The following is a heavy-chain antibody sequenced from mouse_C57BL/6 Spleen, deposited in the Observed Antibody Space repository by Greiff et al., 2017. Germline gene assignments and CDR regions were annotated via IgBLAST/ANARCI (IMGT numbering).Heavy chain of an antibody. J-gene: IGHJ3*01. Sequence: QVQLQQPGAELVKPGASVKLSCKASGYTFTSYWMQWVKQRPGQGLEWIGEIDPSDSYTNYNQKFKGKATLTVDTSSSTAYMQLSSLTSEDSAVYYCARNGNYEFAYWGQGTLVTVSA. V-gene: IGHV1-50*01. CDR3: ARNGNYEFAY. CDR2: IDPSDSYT. D-gene: IGHD2-1*01. CDR1: GYTFTSYW.